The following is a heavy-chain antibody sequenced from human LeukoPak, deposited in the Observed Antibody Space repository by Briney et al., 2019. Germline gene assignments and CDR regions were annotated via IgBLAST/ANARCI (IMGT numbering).Heavy chain of an antibody. Sequence: GGSLRLSCAASGFTFSSYWMHWVRQAPGKGLVWVSRINSDGSSTSYADSVKGRFTISRDNAKNTLYLQMNSLRAEDTAVYYCAREESSSSWFGGYWFDPWGQGTLVTVSS. D-gene: IGHD6-13*01. CDR3: AREESSSSWFGGYWFDP. V-gene: IGHV3-74*01. CDR2: INSDGSST. J-gene: IGHJ5*02. CDR1: GFTFSSYW.